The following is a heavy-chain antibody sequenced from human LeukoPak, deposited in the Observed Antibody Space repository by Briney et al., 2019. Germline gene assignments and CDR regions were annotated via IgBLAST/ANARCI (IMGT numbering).Heavy chain of an antibody. D-gene: IGHD3-3*01. Sequence: SETLSLTCTVSGDTISNYYWSWIRQPPGKGLEWIGYIYYSGSTNYNPSLKSRVTISVTSKNQFSLKLSSVTAADTAVYYCADYDFWSGYLDYWGQGTLVTVSS. V-gene: IGHV4-59*08. CDR1: GDTISNYY. CDR2: IYYSGST. J-gene: IGHJ4*02. CDR3: ADYDFWSGYLDY.